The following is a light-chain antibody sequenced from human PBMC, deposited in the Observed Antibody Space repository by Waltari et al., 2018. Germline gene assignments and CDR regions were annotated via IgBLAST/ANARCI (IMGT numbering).Light chain of an antibody. CDR1: ESVSKF. Sequence: SGRASESVSKFLAWYQQKPGQAPRLLIYHASNRASGIPDRFSGSGFGTDFSLTISRLEPEDFAVYYCQKYESLPATFGQGTKVEIK. V-gene: IGKV3-20*01. CDR3: QKYESLPAT. CDR2: HAS. J-gene: IGKJ1*01.